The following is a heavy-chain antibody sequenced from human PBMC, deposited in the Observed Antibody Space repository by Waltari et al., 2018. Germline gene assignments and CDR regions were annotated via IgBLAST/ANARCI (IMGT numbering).Heavy chain of an antibody. J-gene: IGHJ4*02. CDR1: GGSLSSGGYY. CDR3: ARGNQYYDILTGYYRVFAY. Sequence: QVQLQESGPGLVKPSQTLSLTCTVSGGSLSSGGYYWSWIRQHPGQGLEGVGYLYYSGSTSHNPSLTSRVTISVDTFKIQVSLKLSSVTVADTAVYYCARGNQYYDILTGYYRVFAYWGQGTLVTVSS. D-gene: IGHD3-9*01. CDR2: LYYSGST. V-gene: IGHV4-31*03.